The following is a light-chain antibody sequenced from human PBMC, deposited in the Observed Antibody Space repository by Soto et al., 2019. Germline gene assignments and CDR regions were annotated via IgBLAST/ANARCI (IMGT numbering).Light chain of an antibody. V-gene: IGKV1-5*03. CDR3: QQYNSDSPRT. J-gene: IGKJ2*01. CDR1: QSISSW. Sequence: DIQMTQSPSTLSAFVGDRVTITCRASQSISSWLACYQQKPGKAPNLLIYKASSLESGVPSRFSGSGSGAEFTLTISSLQPDDFATYYCQQYNSDSPRTFGQGTKLEIK. CDR2: KAS.